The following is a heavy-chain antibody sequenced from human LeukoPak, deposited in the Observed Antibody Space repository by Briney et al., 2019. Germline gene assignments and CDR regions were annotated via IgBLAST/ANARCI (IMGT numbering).Heavy chain of an antibody. Sequence: GGSLRLSCAASGFTFSSYGMHWVRQAPGKGLEWVAVIWYDGSNKYYADSVKGRFTISRDNALNSLYLQMNSLRAEDTAIYYCARSTPYGTTWYGRSDYWGQGTLVTVSS. CDR3: ARSTPYGTTWYGRSDY. CDR2: IWYDGSNK. D-gene: IGHD6-13*01. J-gene: IGHJ4*02. V-gene: IGHV3-33*01. CDR1: GFTFSSYG.